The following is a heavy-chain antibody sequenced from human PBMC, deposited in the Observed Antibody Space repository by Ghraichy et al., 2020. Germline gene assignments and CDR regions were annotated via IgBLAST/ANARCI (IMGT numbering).Heavy chain of an antibody. J-gene: IGHJ4*02. CDR3: ARGQAIFGVVEEVGFDY. Sequence: SETLSLTCTVSGGSISSYYWSWIRQPPGKGLEWIGYIYYSGSTNYNPSLKSRVTISVDTSKNQFSLKLSSVTAADTAVYYCARGQAIFGVVEEVGFDYWGQGTLVTVSS. V-gene: IGHV4-59*01. D-gene: IGHD3-3*01. CDR2: IYYSGST. CDR1: GGSISSYY.